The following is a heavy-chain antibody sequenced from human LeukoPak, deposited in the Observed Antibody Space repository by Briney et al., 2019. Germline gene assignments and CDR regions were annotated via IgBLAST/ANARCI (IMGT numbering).Heavy chain of an antibody. D-gene: IGHD2-2*01. CDR2: IYDSGST. V-gene: IGHV4-39*07. CDR3: ARLQYCSGTSCYWFDP. CDR1: GGSIRSSYYY. J-gene: IGHJ5*02. Sequence: SETLSLTCTVSGGSIRSSYYYWGWIRQPPGKGLEWIGSIYDSGSTYYNPSLKSRVTISVDTSKNQFSLRLSSVTAADTAVYYCARLQYCSGTSCYWFDPWGQGTLVTVSS.